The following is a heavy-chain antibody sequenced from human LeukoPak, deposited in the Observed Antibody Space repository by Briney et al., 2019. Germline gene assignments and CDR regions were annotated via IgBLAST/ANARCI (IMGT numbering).Heavy chain of an antibody. Sequence: GGSLRLSCAASGFTFSSYWMSWVRRAPGKGLEWVANIKQDGSEKYYVGSVKGRFTISRDNAKNSLYLQMNSLRAEDTAVYYCARDFTPDTAIGYWGQGTLVTVSS. CDR1: GFTFSSYW. J-gene: IGHJ4*02. CDR2: IKQDGSEK. D-gene: IGHD5-18*01. CDR3: ARDFTPDTAIGY. V-gene: IGHV3-7*01.